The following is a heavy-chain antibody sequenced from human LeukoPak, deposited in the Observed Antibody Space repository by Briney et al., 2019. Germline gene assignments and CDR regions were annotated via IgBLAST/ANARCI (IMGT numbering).Heavy chain of an antibody. Sequence: PSETLSLTCTVSGGSISSYYWGWIRQPPGKGLEWIGYIYYSGSTNYNPSLKSRVTISVDTSKNQFSLKLSSVTAADTAVYYCARGARYSSGWYGYWGQGTLVTVSS. CDR3: ARGARYSSGWYGY. J-gene: IGHJ4*02. CDR1: GGSISSYY. CDR2: IYYSGST. V-gene: IGHV4-59*01. D-gene: IGHD6-19*01.